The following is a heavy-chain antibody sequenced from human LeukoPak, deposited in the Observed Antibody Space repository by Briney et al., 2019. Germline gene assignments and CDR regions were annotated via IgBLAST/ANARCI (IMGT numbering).Heavy chain of an antibody. D-gene: IGHD1-26*01. CDR3: AKDIVGATTRWAFDI. V-gene: IGHV3-9*01. J-gene: IGHJ3*02. CDR2: ISWNSGSI. Sequence: GGSLRLSCAASGFTFSSYDMHWVRQAPGKGLEWVSGISWNSGSIGYADSVKGRFTISRDNAKNSLYLQMNSLRAEDTALYYCAKDIVGATTRWAFDIWGQGTMVTVSS. CDR1: GFTFSSYD.